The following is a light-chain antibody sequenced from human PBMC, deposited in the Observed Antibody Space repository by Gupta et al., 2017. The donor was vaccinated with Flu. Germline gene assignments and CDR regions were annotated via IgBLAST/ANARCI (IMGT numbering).Light chain of an antibody. CDR1: SSDVGCYKY. Sequence: ITISCTGTSSDVGCYKYVSWYQQHPGKAPKLMIYEVSNRPSRVSDRFSGSKSGNTASLAISGLQAEDEADYYCSSFTSSSDLVVFGTGTKVTVL. J-gene: IGLJ1*01. V-gene: IGLV2-14*01. CDR3: SSFTSSSDLVV. CDR2: EVS.